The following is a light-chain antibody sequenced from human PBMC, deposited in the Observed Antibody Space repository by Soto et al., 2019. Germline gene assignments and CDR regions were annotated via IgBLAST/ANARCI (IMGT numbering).Light chain of an antibody. CDR1: QSVSSSY. CDR2: GAS. CDR3: QQYGRSYA. V-gene: IGKV3-20*01. Sequence: EIVLTQSPGTLSLSPEERATLSCRASQSVSSSYLAWYQQKAGQAPRLLIYGASNRATGIPDRFSGSGSGTDFTLTISRLEPEDFAVYYCQQYGRSYAFGQGTKLEIK. J-gene: IGKJ2*01.